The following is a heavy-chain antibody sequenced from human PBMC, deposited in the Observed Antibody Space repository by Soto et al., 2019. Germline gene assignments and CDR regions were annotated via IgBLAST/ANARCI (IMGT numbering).Heavy chain of an antibody. J-gene: IGHJ4*02. CDR1: GFTFSGYS. D-gene: IGHD6-19*01. V-gene: IGHV3-21*06. CDR2: FSSRSTNI. Sequence: GGSLRLSCVGSGFTFSGYSVAWVRQAPGRGLEWVASFSSRSTNIDYADSVKGRFTISRDNAKNLVSLQMSSLRGEDTALYYCAKFTEPGYSSIWYYFEYWGQGTPVTVSS. CDR3: AKFTEPGYSSIWYYFEY.